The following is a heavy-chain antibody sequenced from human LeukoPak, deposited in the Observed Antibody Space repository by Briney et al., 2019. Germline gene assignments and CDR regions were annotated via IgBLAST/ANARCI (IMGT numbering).Heavy chain of an antibody. CDR1: GGTFSSYA. Sequence: SVKVSCKASGGTFSSYAISWVRQAPGQGLEWMGRIIPILGIANYAQKFQGRVTITADKSTSTAYMELSSLRSEDTAVYYCARDRTNGVLFDYWGQGTLVTVSS. CDR2: IIPILGIA. D-gene: IGHD2-8*01. V-gene: IGHV1-69*04. CDR3: ARDRTNGVLFDY. J-gene: IGHJ4*02.